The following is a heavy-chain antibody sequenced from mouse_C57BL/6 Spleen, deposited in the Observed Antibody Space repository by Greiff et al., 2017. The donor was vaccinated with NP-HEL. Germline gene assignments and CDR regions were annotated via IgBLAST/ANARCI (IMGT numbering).Heavy chain of an antibody. J-gene: IGHJ3*01. V-gene: IGHV1-9*01. CDR1: GYTFTGYW. Sequence: VQLQQSGAELMKPGASVKLSCKATGYTFTGYWIQWVKQRPGHGLEWIGEIVPAGGSTNYNEKFKGKATFTADTSSNTAYMQLSSLTTEDSAMYYCGRRACGSSFAYWGQGVLVTVAA. CDR3: GRRACGSSFAY. CDR2: IVPAGGST. D-gene: IGHD1-1*01.